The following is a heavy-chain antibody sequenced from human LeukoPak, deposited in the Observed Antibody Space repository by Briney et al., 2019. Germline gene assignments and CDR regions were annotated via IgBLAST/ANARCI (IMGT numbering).Heavy chain of an antibody. CDR1: GFTFSRHG. CDR2: ISSNGGST. D-gene: IGHD4-17*01. V-gene: IGHV3-64D*06. Sequence: GGSLRLSCAPSGFTFSRHGMHWVRQAPGKGLEYVSAISSNGGSTYYADSVKGRFTISRDNSKNTLYLQMSSLRAEDTAVYYCVKDPYGDYAPFDYWGQGTLVTVSS. J-gene: IGHJ4*02. CDR3: VKDPYGDYAPFDY.